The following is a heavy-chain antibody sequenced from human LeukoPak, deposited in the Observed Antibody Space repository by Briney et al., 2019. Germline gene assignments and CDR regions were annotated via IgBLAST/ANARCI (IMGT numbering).Heavy chain of an antibody. Sequence: GGSLRLSCAASGFTSSTYWMSWVRQAPGKGLVWVASIKQDGSETYYVDSVKGRFTLSRDNAKNSLYLQMNSLRADDTAVYYCARDRDSRWDFDLWGRGTLVTVSS. J-gene: IGHJ2*01. V-gene: IGHV3-7*01. CDR1: GFTSSTYW. CDR3: ARDRDSRWDFDL. D-gene: IGHD3-22*01. CDR2: IKQDGSET.